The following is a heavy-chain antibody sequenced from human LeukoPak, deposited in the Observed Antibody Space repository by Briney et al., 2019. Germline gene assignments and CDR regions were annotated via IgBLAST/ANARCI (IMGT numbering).Heavy chain of an antibody. CDR1: GFTFSNYA. CDR3: AKLRYDFWSGYTAPFYYY. CDR2: ISGSGGST. Sequence: GGSLRVSCAAPGFTFSNYALSWARQAPGKGLEWVSSISGSGGSTYYTDSVKGRFTISRDNSKDTLYLQMNSRRAEDTAVYYCAKLRYDFWSGYTAPFYYYWGQGTLVTVSS. D-gene: IGHD3-3*01. V-gene: IGHV3-23*01. J-gene: IGHJ4*02.